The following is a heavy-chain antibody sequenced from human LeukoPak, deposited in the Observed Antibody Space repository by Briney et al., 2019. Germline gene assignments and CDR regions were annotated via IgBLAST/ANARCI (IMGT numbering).Heavy chain of an antibody. V-gene: IGHV1-69*06. D-gene: IGHD6-13*01. J-gene: IGHJ4*02. CDR2: SIRILGTA. CDR1: VGTFSSYA. CDR3: ARTRSSSSSWYGQFAY. Sequence: GALVKVSCKASVGTFSSYAISGVRQAPGQGLEGMGGSIRILGTANYAQKFQGRVTITADKYTSTAYMELSSLRSEDKAVYYCARTRSSSSSWYGQFAYWGQETLVTVSS.